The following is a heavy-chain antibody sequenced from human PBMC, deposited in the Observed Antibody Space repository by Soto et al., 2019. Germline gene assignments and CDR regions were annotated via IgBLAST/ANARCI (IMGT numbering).Heavy chain of an antibody. CDR2: RYYSGTA. J-gene: IGHJ5*02. CDR3: ARLSVADWFDP. Sequence: QVHLQESGPGLVKPSETLSLTCTVSGGSISSDYWTWVRQPPGKGLEWIGYRYYSGTAKYNSSLKMRVTIAVDTSRNQFYLKLSSVTVADTAVYYCARLSVADWFDPWGQGIQVTVSS. V-gene: IGHV4-59*01. D-gene: IGHD2-15*01. CDR1: GGSISSDY.